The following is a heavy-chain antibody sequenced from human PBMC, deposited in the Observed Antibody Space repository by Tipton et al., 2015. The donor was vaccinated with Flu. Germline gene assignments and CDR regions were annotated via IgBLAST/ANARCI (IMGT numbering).Heavy chain of an antibody. V-gene: IGHV3-21*01. CDR2: ISSSSSYI. D-gene: IGHD5-18*01. CDR3: ARCGSRGYSYGYWWYFDL. CDR1: GFTFSSYS. J-gene: IGHJ2*01. Sequence: SLRLSCAASGFTFSSYSMNWVRQAPGKGLEWVSSISSSSSYIYYADSVKGRFTISRDNAKNSLYLQMNSLRAEDTAVYYCARCGSRGYSYGYWWYFDLWGRGTLVTVSS.